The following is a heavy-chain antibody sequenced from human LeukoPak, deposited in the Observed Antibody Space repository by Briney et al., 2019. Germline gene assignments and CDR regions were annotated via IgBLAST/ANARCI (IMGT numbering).Heavy chain of an antibody. CDR2: VYYSGST. J-gene: IGHJ4*02. D-gene: IGHD6-19*01. V-gene: IGHV4-59*01. CDR3: ARQAGDREDYFDN. Sequence: PPEALSLTCTHSRGSISRYYRSRLRQPPAREVEWVGYVYYSGSTNYHHPLPSRVTISLDTSKNQFSLKLSSVTAADTAVYYCARQAGDREDYFDNWGQGTLVTVSS. CDR1: RGSISRYY.